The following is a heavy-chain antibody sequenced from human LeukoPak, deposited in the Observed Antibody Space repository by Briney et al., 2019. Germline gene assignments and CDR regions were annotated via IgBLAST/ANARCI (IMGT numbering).Heavy chain of an antibody. CDR3: ARDRGPYCSGGSCLRSFDY. Sequence: GGSLRLSCAASGFTFSSYSMNWVRQAPGKGLGWVSSISSNSSYIYYADSVKGRFTISRDNAKNSLYLQMNSLRAEDTAVYYCARDRGPYCSGGSCLRSFDYWGQGTLVTVSS. CDR2: ISSNSSYI. D-gene: IGHD2-15*01. CDR1: GFTFSSYS. J-gene: IGHJ4*02. V-gene: IGHV3-21*01.